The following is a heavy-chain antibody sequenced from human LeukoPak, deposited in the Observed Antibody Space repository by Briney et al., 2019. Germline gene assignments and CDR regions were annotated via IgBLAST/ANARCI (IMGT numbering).Heavy chain of an antibody. D-gene: IGHD3-10*01. CDR1: GFIVSSNY. CDR3: AKGVWVVRGVIGDAFDI. CDR2: IYSGGRT. V-gene: IGHV3-53*05. J-gene: IGHJ3*02. Sequence: PGGSLRLSCAASGFIVSSNYMSWVRQAPGKGLEWVSVIYSGGRTYYADSVKGRFTISRDNSKNTLYLQMNSLRAEDTAVYYCAKGVWVVRGVIGDAFDIWGQGTMVTVSS.